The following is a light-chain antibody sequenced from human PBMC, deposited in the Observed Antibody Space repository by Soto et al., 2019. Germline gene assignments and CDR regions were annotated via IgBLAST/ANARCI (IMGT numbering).Light chain of an antibody. CDR3: SSYTSSSTRYNYV. J-gene: IGLJ1*01. CDR2: DVS. CDR1: SSDVGGYNY. V-gene: IGLV2-14*01. Sequence: QSALTQPASVSGSPGQSITISCTGTSSDVGGYNYVSWYQQHPGKAPKLMIYDVSNRPSGVSNRFSGSKSGNTASLTISGLQAEDDADYDCSSYTSSSTRYNYVFGTGTKLTVL.